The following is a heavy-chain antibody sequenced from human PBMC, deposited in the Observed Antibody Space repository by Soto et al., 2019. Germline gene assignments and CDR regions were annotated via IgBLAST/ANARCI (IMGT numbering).Heavy chain of an antibody. CDR1: GFTFSSYA. Sequence: EVQLLESGGGLVQPGGSLRLSCAASGFTFSSYAMSWVRQAPGKGLEWVSIISGSGGSTYYADSVKGRFTISRDNSKNTLYLQMNSLRAEDTAVYYCAPLEAGYNLFRDWGQGTLVTVSS. D-gene: IGHD5-12*01. V-gene: IGHV3-23*01. CDR3: APLEAGYNLFRD. CDR2: ISGSGGST. J-gene: IGHJ4*02.